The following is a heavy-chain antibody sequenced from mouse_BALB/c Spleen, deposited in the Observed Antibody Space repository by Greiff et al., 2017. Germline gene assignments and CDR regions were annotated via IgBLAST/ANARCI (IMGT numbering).Heavy chain of an antibody. CDR2: INPSDGST. V-gene: IGHV1-18*01. J-gene: IGHJ3*01. D-gene: IGHD1-1*01. CDR1: GYTFTSYN. CDR3: ARHDYCGGSYWFAY. Sequence: EVQLQQSGAELVKPGASVKISCKASGYTFTSYNMDWVKQSPGQGLEWIGEINPSDGSTNYNQKFKGKATLTVDKSSSTAYMELRSLTSEDTAVYDGARHDYCGGSYWFAYWGQGTLVTVSA.